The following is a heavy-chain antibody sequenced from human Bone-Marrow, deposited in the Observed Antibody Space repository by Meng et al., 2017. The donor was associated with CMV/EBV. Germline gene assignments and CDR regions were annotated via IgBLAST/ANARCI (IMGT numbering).Heavy chain of an antibody. J-gene: IGHJ6*01. V-gene: IGHV1-2*02. D-gene: IGHD2-15*01. Sequence: ASVKVSCKASGYTFTGYYMHWVRQAPGQGLEWMGWINPNSGGTNYAQKFQGRVTITADKSTSTAYMELSSLRSEETAVYYCARGGYCSGGSCYPNIPADYYYYYGMAVWGQGDTV. CDR1: GYTFTGYY. CDR2: INPNSGGT. CDR3: ARGGYCSGGSCYPNIPADYYYYYGMAV.